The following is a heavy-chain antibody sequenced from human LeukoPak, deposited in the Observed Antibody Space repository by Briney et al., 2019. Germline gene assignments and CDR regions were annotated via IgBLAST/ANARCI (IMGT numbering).Heavy chain of an antibody. D-gene: IGHD3-10*01. CDR2: ISYDGSNK. Sequence: PGRSLRLSCAASGFTFSNYAMHWVRQAPGKGLEWVAVISYDGSNKYYADSVKGRFTISRDNSKNTLYLQMNSLRAEDTAVYYCARGPYRESLDYWGQGTLVTVSS. CDR1: GFTFSNYA. V-gene: IGHV3-30-3*01. CDR3: ARGPYRESLDY. J-gene: IGHJ4*02.